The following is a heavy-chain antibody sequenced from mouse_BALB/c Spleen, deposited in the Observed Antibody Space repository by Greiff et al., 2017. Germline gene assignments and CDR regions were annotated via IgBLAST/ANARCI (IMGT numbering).Heavy chain of an antibody. D-gene: IGHD3-1*01. CDR2: ISYSGST. V-gene: IGHV3-2*02. Sequence: EVQLQQSGPGLVKPSQSLSLTCTVTGYSITSDYAWNWIRQFPGNKLEWMGYISYSGSTSYNPSLKSRISITRDTSKNQFFLQLNSVTTEDTATYYCARYRRSSGYYFDYWGQGTTLTVSS. CDR3: ARYRRSSGYYFDY. CDR1: GYSITSDYA. J-gene: IGHJ2*01.